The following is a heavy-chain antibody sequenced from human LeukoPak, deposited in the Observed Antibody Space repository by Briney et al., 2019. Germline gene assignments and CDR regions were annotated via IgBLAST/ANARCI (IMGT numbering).Heavy chain of an antibody. D-gene: IGHD4-17*01. CDR2: FYVGGAT. CDR3: AKATTVTRPFDS. CDR1: GFSVTNNY. J-gene: IGHJ4*02. Sequence: PGGSLRLSCAVSGFSVTNNYMSWVRQAPGKGLEWVSVFYVGGATYYADSVKGRFTISRDNPKNTLYLQMNSLRAEDTAVYYCAKATTVTRPFDSWGQGTLVTVSS. V-gene: IGHV3-53*01.